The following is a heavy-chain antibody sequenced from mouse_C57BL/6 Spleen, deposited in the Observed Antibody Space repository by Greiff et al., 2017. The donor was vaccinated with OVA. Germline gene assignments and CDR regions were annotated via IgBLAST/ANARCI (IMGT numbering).Heavy chain of an antibody. J-gene: IGHJ3*01. CDR1: GFSLSTFGMG. CDR3: ARIGTTGGSSSWFAY. D-gene: IGHD1-1*01. CDR2: IWWDDDK. V-gene: IGHV8-8*01. Sequence: QVQLKQSGPGLLQPSQPLSLTCSFSGFSLSTFGMGVGWIRQPSGQGLEWLAHIWWDDDKYYNTAQKSRLHIPRDTSKNQVFLEIANVDTADTATYYCARIGTTGGSSSWFAYWGQGTLVTVSA.